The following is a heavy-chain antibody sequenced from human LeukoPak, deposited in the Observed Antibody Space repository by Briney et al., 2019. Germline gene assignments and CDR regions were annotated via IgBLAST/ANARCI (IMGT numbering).Heavy chain of an antibody. CDR3: ARVVEDYGGIAEYYFDY. V-gene: IGHV4-31*03. Sequence: SQTLSLTCTVSGGSISSGDYYWSWIRQHPGKGLEWIGYIYYSGSTYYNPSLKSRVTISVDTSKNQFSLKLSSVTAADTAVYYCARVVEDYGGIAEYYFDYWGQGTLVTVSS. CDR2: IYYSGST. CDR1: GGSISSGDYY. D-gene: IGHD4-23*01. J-gene: IGHJ4*02.